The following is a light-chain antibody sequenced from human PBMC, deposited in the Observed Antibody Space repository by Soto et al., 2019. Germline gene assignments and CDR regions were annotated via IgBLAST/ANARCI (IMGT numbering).Light chain of an antibody. J-gene: IGLJ1*01. CDR3: CSYAGSRTYV. CDR1: SSDVGNYNL. CDR2: EGS. V-gene: IGLV2-23*01. Sequence: QSALTQPASVSGSPGQSITISCTGTSSDVGNYNLVSWYQHHPGKAPKLMIYEGSKRPSGVSDLFSGSQSGNTASLTISGLQAEDEADYYCCSYAGSRTYVFGTGTKLTVL.